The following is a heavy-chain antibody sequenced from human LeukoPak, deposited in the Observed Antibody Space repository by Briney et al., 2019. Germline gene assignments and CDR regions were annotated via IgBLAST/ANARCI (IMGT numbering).Heavy chain of an antibody. Sequence: GESLQISCQGSGYSFPRYWIGWVRQVPGKGLGWMGIIYPGDSDTRYSPSFQGQVTISADKSIRTAYLQWSSLKASDTAMYYCARRPRGYSYGYYFDYWGQGTLVTVSS. J-gene: IGHJ4*02. D-gene: IGHD5-18*01. CDR2: IYPGDSDT. CDR1: GYSFPRYW. V-gene: IGHV5-51*01. CDR3: ARRPRGYSYGYYFDY.